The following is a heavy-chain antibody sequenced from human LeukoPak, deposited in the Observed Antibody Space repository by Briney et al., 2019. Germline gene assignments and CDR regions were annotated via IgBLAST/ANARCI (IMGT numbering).Heavy chain of an antibody. CDR2: ISSSGSTI. V-gene: IGHV3-48*03. D-gene: IGHD6-19*01. J-gene: IGHJ4*02. Sequence: PGGSLRLSCAASGFTFSSYEMNWVRQAPEKGLEWASYISSSGSTIYYADSVKGRFTISRDNAKNSLYLQMNSLRAEDTAVYYCARDRGRYSSGYYWGQGTLVTVSS. CDR3: ARDRGRYSSGYY. CDR1: GFTFSSYE.